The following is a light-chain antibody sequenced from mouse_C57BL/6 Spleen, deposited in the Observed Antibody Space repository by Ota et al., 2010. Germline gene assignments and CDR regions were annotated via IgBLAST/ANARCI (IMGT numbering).Light chain of an antibody. V-gene: IGKV6-23*01. Sequence: IVMTQTPKFLLASVGDRVSITCKASQDVGTAVAWYQQKPGQSPKLLIYWASTRYSGVPDRFTGSGSGTDFTLTISNVQSEDLAEYFCQQYNSYPLYTFGGGTKLEIK. CDR3: QQYNSYPLYT. J-gene: IGKJ2*01. CDR2: WAS. CDR1: QDVGTA.